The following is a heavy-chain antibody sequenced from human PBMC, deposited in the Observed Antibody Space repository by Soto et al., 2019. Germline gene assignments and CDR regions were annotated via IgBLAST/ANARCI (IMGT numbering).Heavy chain of an antibody. CDR2: ISGSATTI. J-gene: IGHJ3*02. D-gene: IGHD3-16*01. CDR1: GFTFSDHY. Sequence: QVSVVESGGGMVKPGGSLRLSCAASGFTFSDHYMSWIRQAPGKGLEWVSYISGSATTIYYADSVQGRFTISRDNAKNSLFLQMNILRAEDTALYYCARVYVDDAFDIWGQGTRVTVSS. CDR3: ARVYVDDAFDI. V-gene: IGHV3-11*01.